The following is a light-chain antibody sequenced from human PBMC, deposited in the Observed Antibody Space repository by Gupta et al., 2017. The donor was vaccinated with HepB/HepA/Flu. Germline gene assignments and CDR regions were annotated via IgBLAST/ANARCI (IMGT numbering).Light chain of an antibody. J-gene: IGLJ3*02. Sequence: QSALTQPPSASGSPGQSVTISCTGTSSDVGGYNYVSWYQHHPGKTPNLVIYDVSKRPSGVPDRFAGSKSGNTASLTVSGLQAEDEADYYCSSYAGNTNWVFGGGTKLTVL. CDR1: SSDVGGYNY. CDR2: DVS. V-gene: IGLV2-8*01. CDR3: SSYAGNTNWV.